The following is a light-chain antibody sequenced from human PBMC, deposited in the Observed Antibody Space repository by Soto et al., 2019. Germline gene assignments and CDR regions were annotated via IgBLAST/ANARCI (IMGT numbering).Light chain of an antibody. V-gene: IGKV1-5*01. CDR2: DAS. CDR3: QQTSSAPFT. CDR1: RSISVW. J-gene: IGKJ3*01. Sequence: DIQMTQSPSSLSASVGDRVTITCRASRSISVWLAWYQQKPGKAPKLLIFDASSLESGVPSRFSGSGSGTDFTLTIARRKPEDFATYYCQQTSSAPFTFGPGTKVDIK.